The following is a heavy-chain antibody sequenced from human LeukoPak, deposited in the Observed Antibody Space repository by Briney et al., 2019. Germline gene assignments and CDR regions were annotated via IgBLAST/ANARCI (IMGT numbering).Heavy chain of an antibody. D-gene: IGHD3-16*02. V-gene: IGHV1-18*01. CDR1: GYIFTSYG. CDR2: ISVYNDNK. CDR3: ARDNDYVWGSYRYPGY. J-gene: IGHJ4*02. Sequence: PKASVKVSCKASGYIFTSYGISWVRQAPGQGLEWMGWISVYNDNKNYAQKFQGRVTMTTDPSTSTATMELRSLRSDDTAVYYCARDNDYVWGSYRYPGYWGQGTLVTVPS.